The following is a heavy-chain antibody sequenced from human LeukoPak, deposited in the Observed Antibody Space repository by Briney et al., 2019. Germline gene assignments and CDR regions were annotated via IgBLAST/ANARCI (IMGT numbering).Heavy chain of an antibody. CDR3: ARGRRVRYFDL. D-gene: IGHD3-10*01. V-gene: IGHV4-34*01. CDR2: INHSGST. Sequence: SETLSLTCAVYGGSFSGYYWSWIRQPPGKGLEWIGEINHSGSTNYNPSLKSRVTISVDTSKNQFSLKLSSVTAADTAVYYCARGRRVRYFDLWGRGTLVTASS. CDR1: GGSFSGYY. J-gene: IGHJ2*01.